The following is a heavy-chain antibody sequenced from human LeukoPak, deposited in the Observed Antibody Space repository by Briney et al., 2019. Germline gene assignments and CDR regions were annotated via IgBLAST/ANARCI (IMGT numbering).Heavy chain of an antibody. CDR2: ISAYNGNT. Sequence: ASVKVSCKASGYTFTSYGISWVRQAPGQGLEWMRWISAYNGNTNYAQKLQGRVTMTTDTSTSTAYMELRSLRSDDTAVYYCARNQLLLEWFDPWGQGTLVTVSS. D-gene: IGHD2-2*01. CDR1: GYTFTSYG. J-gene: IGHJ5*02. V-gene: IGHV1-18*04. CDR3: ARNQLLLEWFDP.